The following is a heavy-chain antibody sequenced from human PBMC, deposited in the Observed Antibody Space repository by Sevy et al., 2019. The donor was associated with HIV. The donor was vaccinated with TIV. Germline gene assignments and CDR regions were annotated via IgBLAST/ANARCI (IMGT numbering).Heavy chain of an antibody. V-gene: IGHV3-23*01. CDR2: ISFSGSKT. D-gene: IGHD3-3*01. J-gene: IGHJ4*02. Sequence: GGSLRLSCAAAGFNFNNYAMTWVRQAPGKGLEWVSGISFSGSKTYYAKSVKGRFSISRDPSKNTLYLQMINVRVEDTAVYFWAKTPFMDFWNDYYSFYFDFWGQGTLVTVSS. CDR3: AKTPFMDFWNDYYSFYFDF. CDR1: GFNFNNYA.